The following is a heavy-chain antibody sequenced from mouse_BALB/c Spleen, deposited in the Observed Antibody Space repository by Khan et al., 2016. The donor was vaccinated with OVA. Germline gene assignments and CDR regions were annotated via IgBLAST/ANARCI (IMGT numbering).Heavy chain of an antibody. CDR2: ISYSGST. CDR3: ARSPPVGDLWFAY. D-gene: IGHD3-3*01. V-gene: IGHV3-2*02. Sequence: EVELVESGPGQVKPSQSLSLTCTVTGYSITSDYAWNWIRQFPGNKLEWMGYISYSGSTSYNPSLKSRISITRDTSKNQFFLQLNSVTTEDTATYYCARSPPVGDLWFAYWGQGTLVTVSA. CDR1: GYSITSDYA. J-gene: IGHJ3*01.